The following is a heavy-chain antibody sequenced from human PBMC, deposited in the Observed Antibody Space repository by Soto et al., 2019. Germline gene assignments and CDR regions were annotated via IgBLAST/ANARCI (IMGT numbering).Heavy chain of an antibody. CDR3: ARVMGAVNWCEP. J-gene: IGHJ5*02. CDR2: IIAVLDTA. V-gene: IGHV1-69*08. Sequence: QVQLVQSGAEVKKPRSSVKVSCKASGGTFSSYTISWVRQAPGQGLEWMGRIIAVLDTANYAQKFQGRVTITADKSTSTAYSELSSLRSEDTAVDYWARVMGAVNWCEPWGTGTLGTVSS. CDR1: GGTFSSYT.